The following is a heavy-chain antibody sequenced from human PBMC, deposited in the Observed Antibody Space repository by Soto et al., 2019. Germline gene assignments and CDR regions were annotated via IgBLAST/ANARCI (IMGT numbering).Heavy chain of an antibody. CDR1: GGSISSGDYY. CDR3: ARAHEDYYDSSRYYYWFHP. Sequence: PSETLSLTCTVSGGSISSGDYYWSWIRQPPGKGLEWIGYIYYSGSTYYNPSLKSRVTISVDTSKNQFSLKLSSVTAADTAVYYCARAHEDYYDSSRYYYWFHPWGQGTLVTVSS. D-gene: IGHD3-22*01. CDR2: IYYSGST. V-gene: IGHV4-30-4*01. J-gene: IGHJ5*02.